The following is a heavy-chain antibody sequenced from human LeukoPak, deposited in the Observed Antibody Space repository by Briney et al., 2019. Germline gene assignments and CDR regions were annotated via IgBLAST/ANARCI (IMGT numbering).Heavy chain of an antibody. D-gene: IGHD3-3*01. CDR3: ARDRRGAVTIFGVVINYFDY. CDR1: GGTFSSYA. J-gene: IGHJ4*02. CDR2: IIPILGIA. Sequence: GASVKVSCKASGGTFSSYAISWVRQAPGQGLEWMGRIIPILGIANYAQKFQGRVTITADKSTSTAYMELSSLRSEDTAVYYCARDRRGAVTIFGVVINYFDYWGQGTLVTVSS. V-gene: IGHV1-69*04.